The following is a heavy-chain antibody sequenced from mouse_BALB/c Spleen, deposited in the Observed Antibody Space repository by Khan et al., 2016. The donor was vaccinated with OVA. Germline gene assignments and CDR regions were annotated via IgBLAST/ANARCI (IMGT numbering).Heavy chain of an antibody. CDR3: ARGTTVGAFDY. D-gene: IGHD1-1*01. CDR2: ISNGGGST. CDR1: GFTFSDYF. J-gene: IGHJ2*01. Sequence: EVELVESGGGLVQPGGSLELSCATSGFTFSDYFMYWVRQTPEKRLEWVAYISNGGGSTYYPDTVKGRFTISRDNAKNTLYLQMSPLKSEDTAMYFCARGTTVGAFDYWGQGTTLTVSS. V-gene: IGHV5-12*02.